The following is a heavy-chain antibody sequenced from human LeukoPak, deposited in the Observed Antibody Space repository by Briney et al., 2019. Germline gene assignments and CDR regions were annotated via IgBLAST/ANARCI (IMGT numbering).Heavy chain of an antibody. J-gene: IGHJ3*02. Sequence: PGGSLRLSCVASGFTFSSYWMSWVRQAPGKGLEWVANIKEDGSEKYYVDSVKGRFTISRDNAKNSLYLQKNSLRAEDTAVYYCARDNWSYGRGAFDSWGRGTMVTVSS. D-gene: IGHD1-7*01. V-gene: IGHV3-7*01. CDR1: GFTFSSYW. CDR2: IKEDGSEK. CDR3: ARDNWSYGRGAFDS.